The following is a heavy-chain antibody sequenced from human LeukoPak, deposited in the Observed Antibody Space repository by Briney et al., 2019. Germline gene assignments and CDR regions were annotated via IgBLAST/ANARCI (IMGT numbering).Heavy chain of an antibody. CDR3: AREEEGDYSDYFDY. J-gene: IGHJ4*02. CDR1: GVSIRSYS. CDR2: IQTSGST. Sequence: KPSETLSLTCSVSGVSIRSYSWSWIRQPSGKGLEWIGRIQTSGSTNYNPSLRSRVTMSVDTSKNQFSLKLSSVTAADTAVYYCAREEEGDYSDYFDYWGQGTLVTVPS. D-gene: IGHD2-15*01. V-gene: IGHV4-4*07.